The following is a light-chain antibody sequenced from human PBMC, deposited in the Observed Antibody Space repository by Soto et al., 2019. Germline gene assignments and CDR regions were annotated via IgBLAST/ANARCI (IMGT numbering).Light chain of an antibody. CDR1: SSDVGAYKY. Sequence: QSALTQPPSASGSPGQSVTISCTGTSSDVGAYKYVSWYQQYPGKAPKLMIYEVTKRPSGVPDRFSGSKSGNTASLTVSGLQAEDEGAYYCTSYVGNDIWVFGGGTKVTVL. V-gene: IGLV2-8*01. CDR3: TSYVGNDIWV. CDR2: EVT. J-gene: IGLJ3*02.